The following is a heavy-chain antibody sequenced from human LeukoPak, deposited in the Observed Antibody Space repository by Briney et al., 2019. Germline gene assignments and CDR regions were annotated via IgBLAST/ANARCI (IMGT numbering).Heavy chain of an antibody. Sequence: GGFLRLSCAASGFTFSDYYMSWIRQAPGKGLEWVSYISSSGSTIYYADSVKGRFTISRDNAKNSLYLQVNSLRAEDTAVYYCARDRGSSWYDEDAFDIWGQETMVTVSS. V-gene: IGHV3-11*01. J-gene: IGHJ3*02. CDR2: ISSSGSTI. CDR1: GFTFSDYY. D-gene: IGHD6-13*01. CDR3: ARDRGSSWYDEDAFDI.